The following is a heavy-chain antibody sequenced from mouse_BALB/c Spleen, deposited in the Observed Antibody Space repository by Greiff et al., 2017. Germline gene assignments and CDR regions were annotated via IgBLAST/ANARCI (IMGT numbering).Heavy chain of an antibody. CDR3: ARSGRLRGGAMDY. Sequence: QVPLKQPGAELVRPGASVKLSCKASGYTFTSYWMNWVKPRPEQGLEWIGRIDPYDSETHYNQKFKDKAILTVDKSSSTAYMQLSSLTSEDSAVYDCARSGRLRGGAMDYWGQGTSVTVSS. V-gene: IGHV1-52*01. CDR1: GYTFTSYW. CDR2: IDPYDSET. D-gene: IGHD1-2*01. J-gene: IGHJ4*01.